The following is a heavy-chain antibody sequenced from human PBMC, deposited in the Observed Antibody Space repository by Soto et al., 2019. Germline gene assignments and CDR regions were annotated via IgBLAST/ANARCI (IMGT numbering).Heavy chain of an antibody. CDR1: GGSFSCYY. CDR3: AKDPIVVVPPRLFDY. Sequence: SETLSLTCAVYGGSFSCYYWSWIRQAPGKGLEWIGEINHSGSTNYNPSLKSRVTISVDTSKNQFSLKLSSVTAADTAVYYCAKDPIVVVPPRLFDYWGQGTLVTVSS. J-gene: IGHJ4*02. CDR2: INHSGST. V-gene: IGHV4-34*01. D-gene: IGHD3-22*01.